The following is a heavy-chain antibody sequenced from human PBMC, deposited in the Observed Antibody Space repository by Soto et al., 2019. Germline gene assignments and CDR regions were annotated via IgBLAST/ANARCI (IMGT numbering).Heavy chain of an antibody. V-gene: IGHV4-31*03. J-gene: IGHJ6*02. D-gene: IGHD2-21*02. Sequence: QVQLQESGPGLVKPSQTLSLTCTVSGGSISSGGYYWSWIRQHPGKGLEWIGYIYYSGSTYYNPSLKSRVTISVDTSKNQFSLKLSSVTAADTAVYYCARGGRIVVVTAPYYYYGMDVWGQGTTVTVSS. CDR2: IYYSGST. CDR3: ARGGRIVVVTAPYYYYGMDV. CDR1: GGSISSGGYY.